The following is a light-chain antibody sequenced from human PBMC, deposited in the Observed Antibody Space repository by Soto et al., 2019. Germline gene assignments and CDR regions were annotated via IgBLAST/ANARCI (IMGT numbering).Light chain of an antibody. CDR2: LGS. V-gene: IGKV2-28*01. J-gene: IGKJ5*01. CDR1: QSLLHSNGYNY. CDR3: MQALQTPIT. Sequence: DIVMTQSPLSLPVTPGEPASISCRSSQSLLHSNGYNYLDWYLQKPGPSPQLLIYLGSNRASGVPGRFSGSGSGTDFTLKISRVEAEYVGVYYRMQALQTPITFGQGTRLEIK.